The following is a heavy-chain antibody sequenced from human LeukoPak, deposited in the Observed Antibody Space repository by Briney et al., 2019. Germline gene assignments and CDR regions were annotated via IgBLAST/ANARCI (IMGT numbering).Heavy chain of an antibody. CDR3: ARSSNRYCYGSNFYY. Sequence: GGSLRLSCAASGFTFGDYGMTWVRQAPGKGLELVSGINWNGGSIAYADCVKGRFTVSRDNAKNSLYVQMNRLRAEETAFYQCARSSNRYCYGSNFYYCGQGTLVTVSS. CDR1: GFTFGDYG. J-gene: IGHJ4*02. V-gene: IGHV3-20*01. D-gene: IGHD5-18*01. CDR2: INWNGGSI.